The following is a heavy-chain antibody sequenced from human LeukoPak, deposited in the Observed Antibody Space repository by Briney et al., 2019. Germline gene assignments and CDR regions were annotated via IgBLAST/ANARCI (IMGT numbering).Heavy chain of an antibody. CDR2: IKQDGSEK. CDR1: GFTFSSYW. D-gene: IGHD6-13*01. Sequence: GGSLRLSCAASGFTFSSYWMSWVRQAPGKGLEWVANIKQDGSEKYYVDSVKGRFTISRDNSKNTLYLQTNSLRAEDTAVYYCAEGAGYRSPAGEGDYWGQGTLGNVSS. CDR3: AEGAGYRSPAGEGDY. J-gene: IGHJ4*02. V-gene: IGHV3-7*03.